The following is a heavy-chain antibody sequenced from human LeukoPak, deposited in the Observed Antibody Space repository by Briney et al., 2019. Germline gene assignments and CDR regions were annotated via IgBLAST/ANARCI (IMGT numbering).Heavy chain of an antibody. Sequence: PSETLSLTCTVSGGSISSYYWSWIRQPPGKGLEWIGYIYYSGSTNYNPSLKSRVTISVDTSKNQFSLKLSSVTAEDTAVYYCARVHYDSSGLDLDYWGQGILVTVSS. CDR1: GGSISSYY. D-gene: IGHD3-22*01. CDR3: ARVHYDSSGLDLDY. CDR2: IYYSGST. V-gene: IGHV4-59*01. J-gene: IGHJ4*02.